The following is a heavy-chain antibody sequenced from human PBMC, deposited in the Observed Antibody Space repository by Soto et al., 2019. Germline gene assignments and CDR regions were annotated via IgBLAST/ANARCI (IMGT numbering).Heavy chain of an antibody. V-gene: IGHV3-9*01. Sequence: GGSLRLSCAASGFTFDDYAMHWVRQAPGKGLEWVSGISWNSGSIGYADSVKGRFTISRDNAKNSLYLQMNSLRAEDTALYYCAKDQTYYYGSGSYFDYWGQGTLVTVSS. CDR3: AKDQTYYYGSGSYFDY. D-gene: IGHD3-10*01. CDR1: GFTFDDYA. CDR2: ISWNSGSI. J-gene: IGHJ4*02.